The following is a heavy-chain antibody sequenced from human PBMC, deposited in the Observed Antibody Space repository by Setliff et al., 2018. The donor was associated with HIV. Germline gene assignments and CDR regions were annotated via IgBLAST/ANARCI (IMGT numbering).Heavy chain of an antibody. CDR2: IAPSSGGI. CDR1: GYIFTDYY. Sequence: EASVKVSCKASGYIFTDYYMHWVRQAAGQGLEWVGRIAPSSGGIHYAQKFQDRVTMTRDTSTSTVYMDLSRLRSEDTAVYYCAREFPGGTKGFDYWGQGTLVTVSS. V-gene: IGHV1-46*01. J-gene: IGHJ4*02. CDR3: AREFPGGTKGFDY. D-gene: IGHD1-1*01.